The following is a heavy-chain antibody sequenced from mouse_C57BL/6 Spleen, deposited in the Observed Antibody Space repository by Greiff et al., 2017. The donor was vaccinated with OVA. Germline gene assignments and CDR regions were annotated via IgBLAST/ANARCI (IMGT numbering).Heavy chain of an antibody. CDR2: INPNNGGT. J-gene: IGHJ1*03. CDR3: ARRDDYGWYFDV. CDR1: GYTFTDYY. V-gene: IGHV1-26*01. Sequence: EVQLQQSGPELVKPGASVKISCKASGYTFTDYYMNWVKQSHGKSLEWIGDINPNNGGTSYNQKFKGKATLTVDKSSSTAYMELRSLTSEDSAVYYCARRDDYGWYFDVWGTGTTVTVSS. D-gene: IGHD2-4*01.